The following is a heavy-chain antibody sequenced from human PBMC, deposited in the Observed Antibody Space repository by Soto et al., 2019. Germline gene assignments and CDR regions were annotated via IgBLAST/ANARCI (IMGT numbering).Heavy chain of an antibody. J-gene: IGHJ4*02. D-gene: IGHD2-21*02. CDR2: ISAYNGNT. Sequence: ASVKVSCKASGYTFTSYGISWVRQAPGQGLEWMGWISAYNGNTNYAQKLQGRVTMTTDTSTSTAYMELRSLRSDDTAVYYCARDCGGDCYSAAIDYWGQGTLVTVSS. V-gene: IGHV1-18*04. CDR3: ARDCGGDCYSAAIDY. CDR1: GYTFTSYG.